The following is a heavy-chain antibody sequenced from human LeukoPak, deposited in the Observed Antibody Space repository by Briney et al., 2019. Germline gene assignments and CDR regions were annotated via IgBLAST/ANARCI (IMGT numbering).Heavy chain of an antibody. CDR3: AKAEYYGSGSYEYYFDY. J-gene: IGHJ4*02. V-gene: IGHV3-30*18. CDR2: ISYDGSNK. Sequence: GGSLRLSCAASGFTFSDFYMSWIRQAPGKGLEWVAVISYDGSNKYYADSVKGRFTISRDNSKNTLYLQMNSLRAEDTAVYYCAKAEYYGSGSYEYYFDYWGQGTLVTVSS. D-gene: IGHD3-10*01. CDR1: GFTFSDFY.